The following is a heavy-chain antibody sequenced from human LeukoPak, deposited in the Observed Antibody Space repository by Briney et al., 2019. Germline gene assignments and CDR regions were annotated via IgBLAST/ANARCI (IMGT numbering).Heavy chain of an antibody. CDR2: IYYSGST. D-gene: IGHD2-21*02. CDR3: ARVPPYCGGDCYSTHDAFDI. V-gene: IGHV4-59*01. CDR1: GGSISSYY. J-gene: IGHJ3*02. Sequence: SETLSLTCTVSGGSISSYYWSWIRQPPGKGLEWIGYIYYSGSTNYNPSLKSRVTISVDTSKNQFPLKLSSVTAADTAVYYCARVPPYCGGDCYSTHDAFDIWGQGTMVAVSS.